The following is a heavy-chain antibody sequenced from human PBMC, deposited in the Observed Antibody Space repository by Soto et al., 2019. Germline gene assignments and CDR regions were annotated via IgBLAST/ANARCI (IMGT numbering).Heavy chain of an antibody. CDR3: ARGVIGQAFDI. V-gene: IGHV3-74*01. CDR1: GFTFSSYW. J-gene: IGHJ3*02. CDR2: INSDGSST. Sequence: GGSLRLSCAASGFTFSSYWMHWVRQAPGKGLVWVSRINSDGSSTSYADSVKGRFTISRDNAKNTLYLQMNSLRAEDTAVYDCARGVIGQAFDIWGQGTMVTVSS. D-gene: IGHD3-16*01.